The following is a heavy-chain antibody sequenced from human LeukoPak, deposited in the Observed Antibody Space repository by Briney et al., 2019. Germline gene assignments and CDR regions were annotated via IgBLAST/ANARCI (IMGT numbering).Heavy chain of an antibody. CDR1: GYTFTGYY. CDR3: ARDYDSSGYYHYYYYYGMDV. CDR2: INPNSGGT. D-gene: IGHD3-22*01. J-gene: IGHJ6*02. Sequence: GASVKVSCKASGYTFTGYYMHWVRQAPGQGLEWMGWINPNSGGTNYAQKFQGRVTMTRDTSISTAYMELSRLRSDDTAVYYCARDYDSSGYYHYYYYYGMDVWGQGTAVTVSS. V-gene: IGHV1-2*02.